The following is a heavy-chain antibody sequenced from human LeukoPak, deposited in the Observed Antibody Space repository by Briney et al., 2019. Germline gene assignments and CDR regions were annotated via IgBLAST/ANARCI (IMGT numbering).Heavy chain of an antibody. CDR1: GFTFSKAW. V-gene: IGHV3-15*01. J-gene: IGHJ4*02. D-gene: IGHD6-13*01. CDR3: AKCGIAARRDLPDY. CDR2: IKSKTDGGTT. Sequence: GGSLRLSCAASGFTFSKAWMSWVRQAPGKGLEWVGRIKSKTDGGTTDYAAPVKGRFTISRDDSKNTLYLQMNSLRAEDTAVYYCAKCGIAARRDLPDYWGQGTLVTVSS.